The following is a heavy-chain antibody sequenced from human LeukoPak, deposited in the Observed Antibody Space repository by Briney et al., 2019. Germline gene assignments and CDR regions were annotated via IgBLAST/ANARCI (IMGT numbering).Heavy chain of an antibody. Sequence: GGSLRLSCAASGFTFSSYAMSWVRQAPGKGLEWVALISYNGGRKDYADSVKGRFTIDRDNSKNTVYLQMNSLRPDDTAIYFCARQEARNYNYEGLDYWGPGNLVTVSS. V-gene: IGHV3-30*04. J-gene: IGHJ4*02. CDR1: GFTFSSYA. CDR3: ARQEARNYNYEGLDY. CDR2: ISYNGGRK. D-gene: IGHD3-10*01.